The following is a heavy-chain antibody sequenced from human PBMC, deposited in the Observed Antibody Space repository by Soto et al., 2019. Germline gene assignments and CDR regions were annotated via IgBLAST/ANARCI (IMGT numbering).Heavy chain of an antibody. V-gene: IGHV4-34*01. CDR1: GGSFSGYY. CDR3: ARGSYVSESYIKYGMDV. D-gene: IGHD3-10*01. J-gene: IGHJ6*02. CDR2: INHSGST. Sequence: PSETLSLTCTVSGGSFSGYYWSWIRQPPGKGLEWIGEINHSGSTNYNPSLKSRVAISVDTSKNQFSLKLSSVTAADTAVYHCARGSYVSESYIKYGMDVWGQGTTVTVSS.